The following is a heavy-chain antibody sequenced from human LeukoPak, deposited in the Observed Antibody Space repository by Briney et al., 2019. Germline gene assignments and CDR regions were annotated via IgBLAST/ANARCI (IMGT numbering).Heavy chain of an antibody. CDR2: IYTSGTT. CDR1: GGSISSYY. CDR3: ARAPTGTGGWNWFDP. V-gene: IGHV4-4*07. J-gene: IGHJ5*02. Sequence: TSETLSLTCTVSGGSISSYYWSWIRQPAGKGLELIGRIYTSGTTNYNPSLKSRVTMSVDTSKSQFSLKLSSVTAADTAVYYCARAPTGTGGWNWFDPWGQGTLVTVSS. D-gene: IGHD1-1*01.